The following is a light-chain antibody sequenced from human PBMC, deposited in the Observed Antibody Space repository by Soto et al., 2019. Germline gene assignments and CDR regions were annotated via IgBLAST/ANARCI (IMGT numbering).Light chain of an antibody. CDR3: QQYAGSPRT. Sequence: EIVLTQSPGTLSLSPGERGTLSCRASQNLGTLYLAWFQQKSGQAPRLLIYSASREATGIPDRFTGSGSGTDFTLTINRVEPEDFAVYFCQQYAGSPRTFGQGTKVDI. V-gene: IGKV3-20*01. J-gene: IGKJ1*01. CDR1: QNLGTLY. CDR2: SAS.